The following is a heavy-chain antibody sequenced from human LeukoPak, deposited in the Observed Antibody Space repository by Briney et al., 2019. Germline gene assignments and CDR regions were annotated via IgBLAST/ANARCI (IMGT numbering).Heavy chain of an antibody. CDR3: ARDEYSSSSAY. V-gene: IGHV1-2*02. CDR1: GYSFRGHY. Sequence: ASVKVSCKASGYSFRGHYLHWVRQAPGQGLEWMGWINPNSGGTNYAQKFQGRVTMTRDTSISTAYMELSRLRSDDTAVYYCARDEYSSSSAYWGQGTLVTVSS. D-gene: IGHD6-6*01. J-gene: IGHJ4*02. CDR2: INPNSGGT.